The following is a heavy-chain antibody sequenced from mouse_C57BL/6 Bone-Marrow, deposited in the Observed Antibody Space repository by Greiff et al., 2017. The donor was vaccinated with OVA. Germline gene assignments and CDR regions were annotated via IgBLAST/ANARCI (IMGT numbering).Heavy chain of an antibody. Sequence: VKLMESGPGLVQPSQSLSITCTVSGFSLTSYGVHWVRQSPGKGLEWLGVICRGGSTDYNAAFLSRLSITKDNSKSKVVFKMNSLQADDTAIYYCAKMPLWLRRRNAMDYWGQGASVTVSS. CDR3: AKMPLWLRRRNAMDY. CDR2: ICRGGST. V-gene: IGHV2-5*01. CDR1: GFSLTSYG. J-gene: IGHJ4*01. D-gene: IGHD2-2*01.